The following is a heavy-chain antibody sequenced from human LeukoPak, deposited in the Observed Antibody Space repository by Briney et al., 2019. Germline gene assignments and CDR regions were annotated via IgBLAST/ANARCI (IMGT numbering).Heavy chain of an antibody. CDR3: ARRPRRADNGSGSYYFDY. CDR2: IYYSGST. Sequence: PSQTLSLTCTVSGGSISSGGYYWSWIRQHPGKGLEWIGYIYYSGSTYYNPSLKSRVTISVDTSKNQFSLKLSSVTAADTAVYYCARRPRRADNGSGSYYFDYWGQGTLVTVSS. V-gene: IGHV4-31*03. J-gene: IGHJ4*02. D-gene: IGHD3-10*01. CDR1: GGSISSGGYY.